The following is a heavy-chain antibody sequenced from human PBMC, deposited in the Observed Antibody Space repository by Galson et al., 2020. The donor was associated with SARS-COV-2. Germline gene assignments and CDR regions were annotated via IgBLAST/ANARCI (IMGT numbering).Heavy chain of an antibody. V-gene: IGHV3-23*01. D-gene: IGHD2-21*01. CDR3: AKDVMMTSPGGYYYYYGMDG. CDR1: GFTFSSYA. CDR2: ISGSGGST. J-gene: IGHJ6*02. Sequence: GESLKISCAASGFTFSSYAMSWVRQAPGKGLEWVSDISGSGGSTYYADSAKGRFTIPRDNSKNTLYLQMNSLRAEDTAVYYCAKDVMMTSPGGYYYYYGMDGWGQGTTVTVSS.